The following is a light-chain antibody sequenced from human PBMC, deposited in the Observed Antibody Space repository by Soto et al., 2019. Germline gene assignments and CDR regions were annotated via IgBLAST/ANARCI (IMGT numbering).Light chain of an antibody. CDR1: QSISSW. CDR2: KAS. V-gene: IGKV1-5*03. CDR3: QQYFT. Sequence: DIQMTQSPSTLSASVGDRVTITCRASQSISSWLAWYQQKPGKAPKLLIYKASTLESGVPSRFSGSESGTEFTLTISSLQPDDFATYYCQQYFTFGPGTKVDIK. J-gene: IGKJ3*01.